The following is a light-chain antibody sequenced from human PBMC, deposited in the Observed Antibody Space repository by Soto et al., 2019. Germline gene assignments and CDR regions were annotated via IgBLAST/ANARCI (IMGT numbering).Light chain of an antibody. CDR1: SSNIGRNT. CDR3: AAWDDSLNGVV. V-gene: IGLV1-44*01. CDR2: SNN. Sequence: QPVLTQPPSASGTPGQRVTISCSGSSSNIGRNTVNWYQHLPGTAPKLLMYSNNQRPSGVPDRFSGSKSGTSASLAISGLQSEDEADYYCAAWDDSLNGVVFGGGTKLTVL. J-gene: IGLJ2*01.